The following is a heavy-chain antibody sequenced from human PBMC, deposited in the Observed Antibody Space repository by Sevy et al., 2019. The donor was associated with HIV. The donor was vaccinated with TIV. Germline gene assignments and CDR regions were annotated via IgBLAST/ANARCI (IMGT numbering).Heavy chain of an antibody. CDR1: GFTFSNYA. J-gene: IGHJ4*02. CDR2: ISGSGGSGDKT. CDR3: ARKYDSSGYFDY. V-gene: IGHV3-23*01. Sequence: GGSLRLSCAASGFTFSNYAMNWVRQAPGKGLEWVSGISGSGGSGDKTNYADSVKGRFTISRDVSKNSLYLQLNSLRAEDTAMYYCARKYDSSGYFDYWGQGTLVTVSS. D-gene: IGHD3-22*01.